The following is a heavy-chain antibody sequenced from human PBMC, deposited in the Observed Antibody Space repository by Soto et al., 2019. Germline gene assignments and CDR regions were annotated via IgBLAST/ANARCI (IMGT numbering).Heavy chain of an antibody. D-gene: IGHD3-9*01. CDR2: ISSSGSYT. V-gene: IGHV3-11*05. J-gene: IGHJ4*02. CDR1: RFTFSDYY. Sequence: QVQLVESGGGLVKPGWSLRLSCAAARFTFSDYYMNWIRQAPVKVLEWISYISSSGSYTTYADSVKGRFTISIDNAKNSLFFHINDLRAEDTAVYYCARAGTGYYLDYWGQGTLVTVSS. CDR3: ARAGTGYYLDY.